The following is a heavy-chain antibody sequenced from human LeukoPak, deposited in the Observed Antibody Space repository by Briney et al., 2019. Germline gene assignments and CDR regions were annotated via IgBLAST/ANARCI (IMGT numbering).Heavy chain of an antibody. D-gene: IGHD4-17*01. CDR1: GFTFSGYS. Sequence: GGSLRLSCAASGFTFSGYSMNWVRQAPGKGLEWVSSISSSSSYIYYADSVKGRFTISRDNAKNSLYLQMNSLRAEDTAVYYCARDREDGDSINDYWGQGTLVTVSS. CDR2: ISSSSSYI. J-gene: IGHJ4*02. CDR3: ARDREDGDSINDY. V-gene: IGHV3-21*01.